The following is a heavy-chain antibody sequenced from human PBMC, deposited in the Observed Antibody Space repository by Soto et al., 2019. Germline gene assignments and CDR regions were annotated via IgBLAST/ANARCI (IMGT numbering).Heavy chain of an antibody. CDR3: ARAEGGTGYEGYYYYYMDV. V-gene: IGHV4-34*01. Sequence: SETLSLTCAVYGGSFSGYYWSWIRQPPGKGLEWIGEINHSGSTNYNPSLKSRVTISVDTSKNQFSLELSSVTAADTAVYYCARAEGGTGYEGYYYYYMDVWGKGTTVTVSS. CDR2: INHSGST. J-gene: IGHJ6*03. CDR1: GGSFSGYY. D-gene: IGHD5-12*01.